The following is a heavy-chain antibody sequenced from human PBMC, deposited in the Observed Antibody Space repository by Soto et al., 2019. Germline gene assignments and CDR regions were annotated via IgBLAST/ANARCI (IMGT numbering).Heavy chain of an antibody. CDR2: IWYDGSNK. CDR3: ARDHQWLGSYYYYGMDV. V-gene: IGHV3-33*01. D-gene: IGHD6-19*01. Sequence: GGSLRLSCAASGFTFSSYGMHWVRQAPGKGLEWVAVIWYDGSNKYYADSVKGRFTISRDNSKNTLYLQMNSLRAEDTAVYYCARDHQWLGSYYYYGMDVWGQGTTVTVSS. J-gene: IGHJ6*02. CDR1: GFTFSSYG.